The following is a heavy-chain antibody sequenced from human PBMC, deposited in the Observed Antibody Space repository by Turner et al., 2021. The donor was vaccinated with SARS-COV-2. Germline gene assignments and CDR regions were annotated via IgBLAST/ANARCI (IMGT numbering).Heavy chain of an antibody. CDR2: IYYSGST. CDR1: GGSISSSSYY. V-gene: IGHV4-39*01. Sequence: QLQLQESGPGLVKPSATLSLTCTVSGGSISSSSYYWGWIRQPPGKGLEGIGSIYYSGSTYYNPSLKSRVTISVDTSKNQFSLKLSSVTAADTAVYYCARHWEVAAAAYLARFDPWGQGTLVTVSS. J-gene: IGHJ5*02. D-gene: IGHD6-13*01. CDR3: ARHWEVAAAAYLARFDP.